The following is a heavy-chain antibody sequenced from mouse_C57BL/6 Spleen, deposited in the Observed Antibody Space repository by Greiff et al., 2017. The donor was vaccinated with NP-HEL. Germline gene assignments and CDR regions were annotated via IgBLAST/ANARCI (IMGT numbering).Heavy chain of an antibody. V-gene: IGHV5-6*01. Sequence: EVHLVESGGDLVKPGGSLKLSCAASGFTFSSYGMSWVRQTPDKRLEWVATISSGGSYTYYPDSVKGRFTISRDNAKNTLYLQMSSLKSEDTAMYYCARPGTDYAMDYWGQGTSVTVSS. CDR2: ISSGGSYT. CDR3: ARPGTDYAMDY. D-gene: IGHD4-1*01. CDR1: GFTFSSYG. J-gene: IGHJ4*01.